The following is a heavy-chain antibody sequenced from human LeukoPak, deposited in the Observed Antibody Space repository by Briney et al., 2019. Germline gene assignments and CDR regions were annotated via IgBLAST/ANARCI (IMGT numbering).Heavy chain of an antibody. D-gene: IGHD3-10*01. V-gene: IGHV1-2*02. CDR2: INPNSSGT. CDR3: ARGTMVRGVIIYYFDY. Sequence: ASVKVSCKASGYTFTGYYMHWVRQAPGQGLEWMGWINPNSSGTNYAQKFQGRVTMTRDTSISTAYMELSRLRSDDTAVYYCARGTMVRGVIIYYFDYWGQGTLVTVSS. J-gene: IGHJ4*02. CDR1: GYTFTGYY.